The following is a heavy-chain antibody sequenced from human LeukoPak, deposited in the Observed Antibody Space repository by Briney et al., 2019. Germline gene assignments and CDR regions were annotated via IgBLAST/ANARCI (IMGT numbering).Heavy chain of an antibody. Sequence: SETLSLTCTVSGGSISSYDCSWIRQPAGKGLEWIGRIYTRGSTNCNPSLKSRVTMSVDTSKNQFSLKLSSVTAADTAVYYCARERPTVLRYFDWSNHDAFDVWGQGTMVTVSS. J-gene: IGHJ3*01. D-gene: IGHD3-9*01. CDR2: IYTRGST. V-gene: IGHV4-4*07. CDR1: GGSISSYD. CDR3: ARERPTVLRYFDWSNHDAFDV.